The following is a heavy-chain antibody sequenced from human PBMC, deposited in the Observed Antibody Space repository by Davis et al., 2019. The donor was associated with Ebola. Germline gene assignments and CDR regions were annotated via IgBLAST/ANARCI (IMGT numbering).Heavy chain of an antibody. V-gene: IGHV3-74*01. J-gene: IGHJ6*02. CDR1: GFTFSSYW. Sequence: GEPLKISCAASGFTFSSYWMHWVRQAPGKGLVWVSRINSDGSSTSNADSVKGRFPTSRDNAKNTLYLQMNSLRAEDTAVYYCAKSIAAPFTYYYYGMDVWGQGTTVTVSS. CDR2: INSDGSST. CDR3: AKSIAAPFTYYYYGMDV. D-gene: IGHD6-13*01.